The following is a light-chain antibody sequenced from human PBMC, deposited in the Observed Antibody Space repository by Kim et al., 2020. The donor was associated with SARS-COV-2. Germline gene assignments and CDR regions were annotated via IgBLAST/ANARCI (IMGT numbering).Light chain of an antibody. CDR1: QSVNSNY. J-gene: IGKJ4*01. Sequence: EIVLTQSPGTLSLSPGERATLSCRASQSVNSNYLAWYQQKPGQAPRLLIHGASSRATGIPDRFSGSGSGTDFTLIISRLEPEDFAIYYCQQYGRAPLTFGGGTKVDIK. V-gene: IGKV3-20*01. CDR3: QQYGRAPLT. CDR2: GAS.